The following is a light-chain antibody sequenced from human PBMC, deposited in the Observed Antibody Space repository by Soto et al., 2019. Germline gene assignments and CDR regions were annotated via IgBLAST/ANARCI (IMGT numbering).Light chain of an antibody. J-gene: IGKJ4*01. CDR2: AAS. V-gene: IGKV3-15*01. CDR1: QSVSSN. CDR3: QQYNNWPPLT. Sequence: EIVMTQSPATLSVSPGERATLSCRASQSVSSNVAWYQQKPGQAPRLLIYAASTRATGIPARFSGSGSGTEFTLTISSLQSEDFAVYCCQQYNNWPPLTFGGGTKMEIK.